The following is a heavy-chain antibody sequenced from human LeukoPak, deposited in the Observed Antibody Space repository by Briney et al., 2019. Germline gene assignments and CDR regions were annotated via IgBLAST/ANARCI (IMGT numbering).Heavy chain of an antibody. Sequence: GGSLRLSCAASGFTFSSYSMNWVRQAPGKGLEWVSSISSSSSYIYYADSVKGRFTISRDNAKNSLYLQMNSLRAEDTALYYCAKDKADDYYDSSGRGFDYWGQGTLVTVSS. CDR3: AKDKADDYYDSSGRGFDY. CDR2: ISSSSSYI. D-gene: IGHD3-22*01. CDR1: GFTFSSYS. V-gene: IGHV3-21*04. J-gene: IGHJ4*02.